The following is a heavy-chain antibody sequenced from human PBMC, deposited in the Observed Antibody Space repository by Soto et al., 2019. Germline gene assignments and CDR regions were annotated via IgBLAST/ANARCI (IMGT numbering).Heavy chain of an antibody. Sequence: QVQLQESGPGLVKPSGTLSLTCAVSGGSFTSNNWWTWVRQPPGQGLEWIGEIYRTGSPNYNPSLKSRVTISLDKSENPFSLKVTSLTAADTAVYYCASRDPGTSVDYWGQGTLVTVSS. CDR3: ASRDPGTSVDY. V-gene: IGHV4-4*02. J-gene: IGHJ4*02. CDR2: IYRTGSP. D-gene: IGHD1-7*01. CDR1: GGSFTSNNW.